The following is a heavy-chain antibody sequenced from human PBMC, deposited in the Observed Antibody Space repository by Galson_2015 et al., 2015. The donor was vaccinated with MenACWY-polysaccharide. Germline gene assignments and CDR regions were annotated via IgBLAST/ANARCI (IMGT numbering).Heavy chain of an antibody. Sequence: SLRLSCAAPGFTLNNYWMHWVRQVPGKALVWVARVDSDGSEITYADSVRGRFSISRDNAKNTLYLQMNSLRVEDTAVYYCTRVSVGTAGTFDIWGQGTMLTVSS. J-gene: IGHJ3*02. CDR1: GFTLNNYW. V-gene: IGHV3-74*01. CDR3: TRVSVGTAGTFDI. CDR2: VDSDGSEI. D-gene: IGHD2-21*02.